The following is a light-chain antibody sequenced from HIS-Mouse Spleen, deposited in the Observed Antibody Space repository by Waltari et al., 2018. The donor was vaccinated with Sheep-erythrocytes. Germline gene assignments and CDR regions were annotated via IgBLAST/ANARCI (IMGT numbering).Light chain of an antibody. J-gene: IGLJ3*02. V-gene: IGLV2-8*01. CDR2: EVS. CDR3: SSYAGSDNWV. Sequence: QSALTQPPSASGSPGQSVTISCTGTSSDVGGYNYVSWYQQHPGKAPKLMIYEVSKRPSGVPDSFSGSKSGHTASLTVSGLQAEDEADSYCSSYAGSDNWVFYRATKLTVL. CDR1: SSDVGGYNY.